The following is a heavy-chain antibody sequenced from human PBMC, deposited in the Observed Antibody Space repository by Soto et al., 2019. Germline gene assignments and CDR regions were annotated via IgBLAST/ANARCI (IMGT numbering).Heavy chain of an antibody. CDR1: GGTFSSSG. CDR3: ARWPKPRYTDDPCAVDV. Sequence: QVHLVQSGTEVKKPGSSVKVSCKASGGTFSSSGFSWVRQAPGQGLEWMGMIVPSLDTTNYAQKFQARVTITGDGVTATAYMELRSLRYEDTAVYYCARWPKPRYTDDPCAVDVWGQGTRVIVSS. CDR2: IVPSLDTT. J-gene: IGHJ6*02. D-gene: IGHD3-16*02. V-gene: IGHV1-69*11.